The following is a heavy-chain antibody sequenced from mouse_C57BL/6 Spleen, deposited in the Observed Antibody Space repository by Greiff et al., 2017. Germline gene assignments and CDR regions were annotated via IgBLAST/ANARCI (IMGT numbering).Heavy chain of an antibody. D-gene: IGHD4-1*01. CDR2: INPSNGGT. V-gene: IGHV1-53*01. CDR3: ARSTYWDRVSMDY. J-gene: IGHJ4*01. CDR1: GYTFTSYW. Sequence: VQLKQPGTELVKPGASVKLSCKASGYTFTSYWMHWVKQRPGQGLEWIGNINPSNGGTNYNEKFKSKATLTVDKSSSTAYMQLSSLSSEDSAVYYCARSTYWDRVSMDYWGQGTSVTVSS.